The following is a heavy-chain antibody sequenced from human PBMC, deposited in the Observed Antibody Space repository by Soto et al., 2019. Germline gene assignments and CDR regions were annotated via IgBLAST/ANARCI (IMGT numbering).Heavy chain of an antibody. V-gene: IGHV4-31*03. Sequence: SETLSLTCTMSGDSYSISTYSWTWIRQPPGKGLEWIGSIYHTGSTYYSKSLRSRLTMSVDTSKSQFSLRLSSVTAADTAVYYCARATGTLRSRNCDYWGQGSLVTVSS. CDR2: IYHTGST. CDR1: GDSYSISTYS. CDR3: ARATGTLRSRNCDY. J-gene: IGHJ4*02. D-gene: IGHD1-1*01.